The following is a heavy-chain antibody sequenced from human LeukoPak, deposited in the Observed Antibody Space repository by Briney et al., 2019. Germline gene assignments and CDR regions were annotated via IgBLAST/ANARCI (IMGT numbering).Heavy chain of an antibody. J-gene: IGHJ3*02. V-gene: IGHV3-64*04. Sequence: PGGSLRLSCSGSGFTFSSCAMHWVRQAPGKGLEYVSSITDNGGSTSYADSARGRFTISRDNSKNTLYLQVNSLRAEDTAMYYCARNILFAFDIWGQGTMVTVSS. CDR3: ARNILFAFDI. CDR1: GFTFSSCA. CDR2: ITDNGGST.